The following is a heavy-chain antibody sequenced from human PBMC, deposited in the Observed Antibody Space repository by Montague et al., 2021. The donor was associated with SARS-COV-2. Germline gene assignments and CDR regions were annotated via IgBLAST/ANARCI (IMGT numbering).Heavy chain of an antibody. V-gene: IGHV4-39*02. D-gene: IGHD3-10*01. CDR1: SGSIISSGYY. CDR3: ARGMIRGVTTPFDY. Sequence: SETLSLTCSVSSGSIISSGYYWGWISQPPGKELEWNGNIYYSGTTYYNPSLQSRGTISVDTSKNHLSLRLSSVTAADTAVYFCARGMIRGVTTPFDYWGQGSQVTVSS. CDR2: IYYSGTT. J-gene: IGHJ4*02.